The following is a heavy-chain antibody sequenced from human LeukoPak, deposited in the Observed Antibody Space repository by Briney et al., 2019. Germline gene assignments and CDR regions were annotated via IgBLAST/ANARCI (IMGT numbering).Heavy chain of an antibody. D-gene: IGHD3-10*01. J-gene: IGHJ4*02. V-gene: IGHV3-23*01. CDR2: IICRGEST. CDR1: GFTFSIDA. Sequence: GGSLRLSCAASGFTFSIDAMSWVRQAPGEGLQWVSSIICRGESTWYVDSVKGRFTITRDNSENTLYLQMHMLRADDTAVYYCARDRPNYYGGDGHYYRRDGDYWGRGTLVSVSS. CDR3: ARDRPNYYGGDGHYYRRDGDY.